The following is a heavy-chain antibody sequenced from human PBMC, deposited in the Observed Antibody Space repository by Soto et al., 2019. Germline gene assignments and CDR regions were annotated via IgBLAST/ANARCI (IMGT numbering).Heavy chain of an antibody. D-gene: IGHD2-21*01. Sequence: PGGSLRLSCIASGFTFRNYAMAWVRQAPGEDLEWVSAIGTSGTPTLYADSVKSRLSISRDDPRNTVSLQMNSLGVEDTATYYCTRILWSSRRDALDIWGQGTTVTVSS. CDR2: IGTSGTPT. CDR3: TRILWSSRRDALDI. J-gene: IGHJ6*02. CDR1: GFTFRNYA. V-gene: IGHV3-23*01.